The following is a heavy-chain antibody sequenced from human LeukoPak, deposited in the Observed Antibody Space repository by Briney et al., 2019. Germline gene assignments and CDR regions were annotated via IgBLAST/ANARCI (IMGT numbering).Heavy chain of an antibody. CDR3: ARSGRGGAFDI. J-gene: IGHJ3*02. CDR1: GFTFSTSS. CDR2: ISGSGGST. V-gene: IGHV3-23*01. Sequence: PGGSLRLSCAASGFTFSTSSMSWVRQAPGKGLAWVSSISGSGGSTYYADSVRGRFTISGDNAKNTLYLQMNSLRADDTAVYYCARSGRGGAFDIWGQGTMVTVSS. D-gene: IGHD1-26*01.